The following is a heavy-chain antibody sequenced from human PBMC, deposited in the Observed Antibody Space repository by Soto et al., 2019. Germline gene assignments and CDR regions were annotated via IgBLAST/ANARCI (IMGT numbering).Heavy chain of an antibody. V-gene: IGHV4-59*01. D-gene: IGHD2-15*01. J-gene: IGHJ6*02. CDR3: ARWLDIAEVVVDYYYGMDV. CDR2: IYYSGST. Sequence: SETLSLTCTVSGGSISSYYWSWIRQPPGKGLEWIGYIYYSGSTNYNPSLKSRVTISVDTSKNQFSLKLSSVTAADTAVYYCARWLDIAEVVVDYYYGMDVWGQGTTVTVSS. CDR1: GGSISSYY.